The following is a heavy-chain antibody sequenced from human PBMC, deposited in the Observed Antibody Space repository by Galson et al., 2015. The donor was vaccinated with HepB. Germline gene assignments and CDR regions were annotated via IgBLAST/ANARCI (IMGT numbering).Heavy chain of an antibody. D-gene: IGHD6-6*01. CDR3: AKGGGAARPPVYGFQV. V-gene: IGHV3-23*01. Sequence: SLRLSCAASGFIFSTYGMAWVRQAPGKGLEYVASISDRGSSTDYAESVKGRFTISRDNSKNTLFLQMNSLRAEDRGVYYWAKGGGAARPPVYGFQVWGQGTMVIVSS. J-gene: IGHJ3*01. CDR1: GFIFSTYG. CDR2: ISDRGSST.